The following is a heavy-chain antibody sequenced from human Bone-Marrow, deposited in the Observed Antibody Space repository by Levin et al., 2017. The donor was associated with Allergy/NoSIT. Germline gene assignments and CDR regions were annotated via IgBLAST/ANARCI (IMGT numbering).Heavy chain of an antibody. CDR3: ARRYYYDSSGYGNWFDP. V-gene: IGHV1-46*01. Sequence: ASVKVSCKASGYTFTSYYMHWVRQAPGQGLEWMGIINPSGGSTSYAQKFQGRVTMTRDTSTSTVYMELSSLRSEDTAVYYCARRYYYDSSGYGNWFDPWGQGTLVTVSS. CDR1: GYTFTSYY. D-gene: IGHD3-22*01. J-gene: IGHJ5*02. CDR2: INPSGGST.